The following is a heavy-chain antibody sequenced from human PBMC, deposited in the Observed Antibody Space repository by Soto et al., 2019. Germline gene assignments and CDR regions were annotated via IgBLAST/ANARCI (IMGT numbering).Heavy chain of an antibody. J-gene: IGHJ6*02. Sequence: EVQLVDSGGDLVQPGGSRRLSCAPSGFTFSSYWMHWVRQAPGKELVWVSRIKGDGSSTNSADSLQGRFTISRDNAKSTLYLQINSLRAEDTAVYYCARGKTNVYALDVWGQGTAVTVS. V-gene: IGHV3-74*01. CDR2: IKGDGSST. CDR1: GFTFSSYW. CDR3: ARGKTNVYALDV. D-gene: IGHD4-17*01.